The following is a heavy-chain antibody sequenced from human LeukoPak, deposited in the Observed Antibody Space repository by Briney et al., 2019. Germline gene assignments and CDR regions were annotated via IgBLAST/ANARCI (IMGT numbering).Heavy chain of an antibody. V-gene: IGHV4-31*03. J-gene: IGHJ4*02. CDR3: ATLNPWDTTDPPFDY. Sequence: SETLSLTCTVSGYYISSGGYYWSWIRQHPGKGMERIGYIYYSGSTYYNPSLKSRVTISVDTSKNQFSLKLSSVTAADTAVYYCATLNPWDTTDPPFDYWGQGTLVTVSS. CDR1: GYYISSGGYY. D-gene: IGHD1-26*01. CDR2: IYYSGST.